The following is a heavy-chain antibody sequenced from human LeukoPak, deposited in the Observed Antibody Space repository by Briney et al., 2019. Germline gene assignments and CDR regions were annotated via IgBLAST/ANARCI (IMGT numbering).Heavy chain of an antibody. CDR2: INPSGGST. CDR1: GYTFTSYY. V-gene: IGHV1-46*01. J-gene: IGHJ3*02. CDR3: ARGQYYYDCSGYDAFDI. D-gene: IGHD3-22*01. Sequence: ASVKVSCKASGYTFTSYYMHWVRQAPGQGLEWMGIINPSGGSTGYAQKFQGRVTMTRDTSTSTVYMELSSLRSEDTAVYYCARGQYYYDCSGYDAFDIWGQGTMVTVSS.